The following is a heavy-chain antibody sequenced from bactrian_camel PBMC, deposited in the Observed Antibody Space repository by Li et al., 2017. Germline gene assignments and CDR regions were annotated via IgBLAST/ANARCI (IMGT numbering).Heavy chain of an antibody. J-gene: IGHJ4*01. V-gene: IGHV3S53*01. CDR2: IYGDGNT. CDR1: GYRYSTAT. CDR3: AAELADIATMAWRWGRADDYKY. Sequence: HVQLVESGGGSVQTGESLRLSCAGSGYRYSTATMAWFRQAPGKRREGVAGIYGDGNTYYADSVRGRFTISQDGAGDTTYLQMDDLKPEDTAMYYCAAELADIATMAWRWGRADDYKYWGQGTQVTVS. D-gene: IGHD1*01.